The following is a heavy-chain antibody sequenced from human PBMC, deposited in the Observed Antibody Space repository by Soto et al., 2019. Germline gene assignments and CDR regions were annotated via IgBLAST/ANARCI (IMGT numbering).Heavy chain of an antibody. Sequence: SETLSLTCTVSGGSISSGGYYWSWIRQHPGKGLEWIGYIYYSGSTYYNPSLKSRVTISVDTSKNQFSLKLSSVTAADTAVYYCARGFWSGYYVFDYWGQGTLVTVSS. V-gene: IGHV4-31*03. J-gene: IGHJ4*02. D-gene: IGHD3-3*01. CDR2: IYYSGST. CDR3: ARGFWSGYYVFDY. CDR1: GGSISSGGYY.